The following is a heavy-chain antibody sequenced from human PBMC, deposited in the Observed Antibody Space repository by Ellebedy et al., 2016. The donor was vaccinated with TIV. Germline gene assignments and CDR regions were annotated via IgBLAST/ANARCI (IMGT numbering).Heavy chain of an antibody. D-gene: IGHD2-21*01. CDR3: TRNPRKGDATSYPFDY. CDR2: ISSKRYGGKP. Sequence: GESLKISCSGSGFTFGDFAVIWVRQAPGKGLEWVGFISSKRYGGKPEYAASVQGRFTISRDDSRGIAYLQMDSLKTEDTAIYFCTRNPRKGDATSYPFDYWGQGQLVTVSS. CDR1: GFTFGDFA. J-gene: IGHJ4*02. V-gene: IGHV3-49*04.